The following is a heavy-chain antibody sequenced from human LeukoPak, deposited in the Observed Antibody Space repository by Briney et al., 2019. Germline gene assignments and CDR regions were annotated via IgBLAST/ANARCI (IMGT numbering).Heavy chain of an antibody. J-gene: IGHJ4*02. CDR3: ARDSPDC. CDR1: GFTVSSNY. Sequence: GGSLRLSCAASGFTVSSNYTSWVRQSPGKGLEWVSVIYSGGSTDYADSVKGRFTVSRDNSKNTLYLQMNSLRAEDMAVYYCARDSPDCWGQGTLVTVSS. V-gene: IGHV3-66*01. CDR2: IYSGGST.